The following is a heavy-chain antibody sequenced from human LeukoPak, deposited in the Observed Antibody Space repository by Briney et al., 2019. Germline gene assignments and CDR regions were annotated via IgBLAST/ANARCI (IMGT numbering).Heavy chain of an antibody. V-gene: IGHV3-64*01. Sequence: PGGSLRLSCAASGFTFTTYRMHWVRQAPGKGLEYVSGISSDGGSTYCANSVTGRFTISRDNSKNTLYLQMGSLRGEDMAVYSCAREEVELWSGFGYWGQGTLVTVSS. D-gene: IGHD5-18*01. J-gene: IGHJ4*02. CDR3: AREEVELWSGFGY. CDR1: GFTFTTYR. CDR2: ISSDGGST.